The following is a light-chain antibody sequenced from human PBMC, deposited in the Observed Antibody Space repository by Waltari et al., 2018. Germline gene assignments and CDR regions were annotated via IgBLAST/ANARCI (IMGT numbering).Light chain of an antibody. CDR1: QSVSSD. V-gene: IGKV3-15*01. J-gene: IGKJ1*01. Sequence: EMVMTQSPATLSVSPGERATLSCRASQSVSSDLAWYQQKSGQAPRLLIYAASNRATGHPARFNGGGSGTEFTLTISSLQSGDSAVYYCQQYNNWPLTFGQGTKVEIK. CDR2: AAS. CDR3: QQYNNWPLT.